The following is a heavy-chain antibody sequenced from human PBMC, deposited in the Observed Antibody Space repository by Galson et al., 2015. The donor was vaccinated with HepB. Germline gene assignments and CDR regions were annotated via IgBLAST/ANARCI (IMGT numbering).Heavy chain of an antibody. J-gene: IGHJ6*02. D-gene: IGHD3-16*01. CDR3: AKAGGGSDSNCAMDI. CDR2: IRTNGTKT. CDR1: GFTFSSYS. V-gene: IGHV3-30*02. Sequence: SLRLSCAASGFTFSSYSMHWVRQAPGKGLEWVSFIRTNGTKTYYRDSVKGRFTISRDNSRNTVYLQMSSLRAEDRAVHYCAKAGGGSDSNCAMDIWGQGTMVTVAS.